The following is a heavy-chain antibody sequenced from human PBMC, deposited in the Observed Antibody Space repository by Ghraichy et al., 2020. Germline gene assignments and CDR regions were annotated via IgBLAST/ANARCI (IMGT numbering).Heavy chain of an antibody. Sequence: GSLRLSCAVYGGSFSGYYWSWIRQPPGKGLEWIGEINHSGSTNYNPSLKSRVTISVDTSKNQFSLKLSSVTAADTAVYYCARGRPPSRWAAAADYWGQGTLVTVSS. CDR3: ARGRPPSRWAAAADY. D-gene: IGHD6-13*01. CDR2: INHSGST. CDR1: GGSFSGYY. V-gene: IGHV4-34*01. J-gene: IGHJ4*02.